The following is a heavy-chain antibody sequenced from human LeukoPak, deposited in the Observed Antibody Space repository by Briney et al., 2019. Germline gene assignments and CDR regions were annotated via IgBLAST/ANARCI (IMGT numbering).Heavy chain of an antibody. J-gene: IGHJ3*02. CDR3: AKPRHGDHDAFDI. CDR2: ISGSGGNT. CDR1: GFTFSSYA. V-gene: IGHV3-23*01. D-gene: IGHD4-17*01. Sequence: GGSLRLSCAASGFTFSSYAMSWVRQAPGKGLEWVSTISGSGGNTYYADSVKGRFTISRDNSKNTLYLQMNSLRAEDTAVYYCAKPRHGDHDAFDIWGQGTMVTVSS.